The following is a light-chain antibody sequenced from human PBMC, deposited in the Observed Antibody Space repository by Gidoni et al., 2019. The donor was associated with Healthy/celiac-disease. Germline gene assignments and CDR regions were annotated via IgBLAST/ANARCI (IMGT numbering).Light chain of an antibody. V-gene: IGLV3-1*01. CDR1: KLGDKY. Sequence: SYELTQPPSVSVSPGHTASLTCSGDKLGDKYACWYPQKPGQSPVLVIYQDSKRPSGIPERFSGSNSGNTATLTISGTQAMDEADYYCQAWDSSTAVFGGGTKLTVL. CDR3: QAWDSSTAV. J-gene: IGLJ2*01. CDR2: QDS.